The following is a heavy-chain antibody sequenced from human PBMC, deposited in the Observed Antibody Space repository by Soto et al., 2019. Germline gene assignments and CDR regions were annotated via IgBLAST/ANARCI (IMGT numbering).Heavy chain of an antibody. J-gene: IGHJ6*02. D-gene: IGHD3-9*01. CDR3: AKAIHYDILTGYYIHYYYGMDV. V-gene: IGHV3-23*01. Sequence: GGSLRLSCAASGFTFSSYAMSWVRQAPGKGLEWVSAISGSGGSTYYADSVKGRFTISRDNSKNTLYLQMNSLRAEDTAVYYCAKAIHYDILTGYYIHYYYGMDVWGQGTTVTVSS. CDR2: ISGSGGST. CDR1: GFTFSSYA.